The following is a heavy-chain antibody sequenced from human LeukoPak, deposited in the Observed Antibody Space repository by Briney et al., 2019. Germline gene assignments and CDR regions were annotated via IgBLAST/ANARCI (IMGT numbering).Heavy chain of an antibody. J-gene: IGHJ4*02. D-gene: IGHD5-18*01. CDR3: AKDDSYGLDY. Sequence: GGSLRLSCAAPGFTFSSYGMHWVRQAPGKGLEWVAVISYDGSNKYYADSVKGRFTISRDNSKNTLYLQMNSLRAEDTAVYYCAKDDSYGLDYWGQGTLVTVSS. CDR1: GFTFSSYG. CDR2: ISYDGSNK. V-gene: IGHV3-30*18.